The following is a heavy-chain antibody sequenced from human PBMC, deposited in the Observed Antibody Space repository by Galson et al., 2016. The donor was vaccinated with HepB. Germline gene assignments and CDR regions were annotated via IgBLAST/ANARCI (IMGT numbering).Heavy chain of an antibody. J-gene: IGHJ1*01. CDR2: IWFDGSSK. CDR1: GFNLRIYG. D-gene: IGHD2-21*02. V-gene: IGHV3-33*01. Sequence: SLRLSCAASGFNLRIYGIHWVRQAPGKGLEWLSVIWFDGSSKHYADSVKGRSTIPRDNSKNMVYLQMTSLRAEDTAVYYCTTGPGHIEVLTASEEYFQYWGQGTLVTVSS. CDR3: TTGPGHIEVLTASEEYFQY.